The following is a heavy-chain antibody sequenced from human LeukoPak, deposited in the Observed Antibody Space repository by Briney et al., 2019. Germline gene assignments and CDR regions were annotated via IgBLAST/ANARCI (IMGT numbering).Heavy chain of an antibody. Sequence: PSETLSLTCTVSGGAVSSGSYYWSWIRQPPGKGLEWIGYIYYSGSTNYNPSLKSRVTISVDTSKNQLSLKLSSVTAADTAVYYCARGEVVPLTWFDPWGQGTLVTVSS. D-gene: IGHD2-15*01. V-gene: IGHV4-61*01. CDR1: GGAVSSGSYY. J-gene: IGHJ5*02. CDR2: IYYSGST. CDR3: ARGEVVPLTWFDP.